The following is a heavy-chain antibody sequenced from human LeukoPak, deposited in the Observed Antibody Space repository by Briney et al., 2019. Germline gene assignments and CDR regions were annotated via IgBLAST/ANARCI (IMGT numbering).Heavy chain of an antibody. CDR3: AREWVSGYDGPRLDY. Sequence: SVKVSCKASGGTFSSYAISWVRQAPGQGLEWMGGIIPIFGTANYAQKFQGRVTITTDESTSTAYMELSSLRSEDTAVYYCAREWVSGYDGPRLDYWGQGTLVTVSS. D-gene: IGHD5-12*01. CDR2: IIPIFGTA. CDR1: GGTFSSYA. J-gene: IGHJ4*02. V-gene: IGHV1-69*05.